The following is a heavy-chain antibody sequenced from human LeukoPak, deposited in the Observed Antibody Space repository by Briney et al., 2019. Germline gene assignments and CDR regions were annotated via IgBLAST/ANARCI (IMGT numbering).Heavy chain of an antibody. D-gene: IGHD4-17*01. CDR3: ARNLTTTDYYYYGMDV. CDR2: IYPGDSDT. Sequence: GESLKISCKGSGYSFTSYWIGWVRQMPGKGLEWMGIIYPGDSDTRYSPSFQGQVTISADKSISTAYLQWSSLKASDTAMYYCARNLTTTDYYYYGMDVWGQGTTVTVSS. J-gene: IGHJ6*02. CDR1: GYSFTSYW. V-gene: IGHV5-51*01.